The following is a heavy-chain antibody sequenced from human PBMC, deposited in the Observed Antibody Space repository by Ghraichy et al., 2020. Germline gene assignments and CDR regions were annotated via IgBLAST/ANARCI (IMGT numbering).Heavy chain of an antibody. D-gene: IGHD1-1*01. CDR2: INYSGST. V-gene: IGHV4-59*01. CDR3: ARVIAGNGGLAFDI. J-gene: IGHJ3*02. CDR1: GGSISNYY. Sequence: SQTLSLTCTVSGGSISNYYWSWIRQPPGRGLEWIGYINYSGSTNYNPSLKSRVTISADTSKNQFSLKLSSVTAADTAVYYCARVIAGNGGLAFDIWGQGTIVTVSS.